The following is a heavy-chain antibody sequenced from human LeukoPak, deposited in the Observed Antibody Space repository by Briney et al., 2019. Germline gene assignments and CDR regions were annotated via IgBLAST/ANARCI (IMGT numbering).Heavy chain of an antibody. V-gene: IGHV3-48*02. CDR3: GRGEYSYGYGYYYYGMDV. Sequence: SGGSLRLSCAASGFTFSSYSMNWVRQAPGKGLEWVSYISSSSSTIYYADSVKGRFTISRDNAKNSLYLQMNSLRDEDTAVYYCGRGEYSYGYGYYYYGMDVWGQGTTVTVSS. D-gene: IGHD5-18*01. J-gene: IGHJ6*02. CDR1: GFTFSSYS. CDR2: ISSSSSTI.